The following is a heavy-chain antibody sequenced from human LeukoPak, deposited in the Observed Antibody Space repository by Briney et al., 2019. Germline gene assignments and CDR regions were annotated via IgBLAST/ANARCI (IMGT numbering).Heavy chain of an antibody. J-gene: IGHJ5*02. V-gene: IGHV3-23*01. D-gene: IGHD3-10*01. CDR2: ISGSGGST. CDR1: GFTFSSYA. Sequence: GGSLRLSCAASGFTFSSYAMSWVRQAPGKGLEWVSAISGSGGSTYYADSVKGRFTISRDNSKNTPYLQMNSLRAEDTAVYYCASMVRGVRRGNWFDPWGQGTLVTVSS. CDR3: ASMVRGVRRGNWFDP.